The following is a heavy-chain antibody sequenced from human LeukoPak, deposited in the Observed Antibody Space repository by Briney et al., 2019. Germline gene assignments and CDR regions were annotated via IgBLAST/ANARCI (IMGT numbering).Heavy chain of an antibody. V-gene: IGHV3-74*01. Sequence: AGGSLRLSCTASGFTFNNYWMHWVRQAPGKGLVWVSRVNSDETTTGYADSVKGRFTISRDNSKNTLYLQMNSLRAEDTAVYYCAKDLYDGSGYYPYYFDYWGQGTLVTVSS. CDR3: AKDLYDGSGYYPYYFDY. J-gene: IGHJ4*02. D-gene: IGHD3-22*01. CDR1: GFTFNNYW. CDR2: VNSDETTT.